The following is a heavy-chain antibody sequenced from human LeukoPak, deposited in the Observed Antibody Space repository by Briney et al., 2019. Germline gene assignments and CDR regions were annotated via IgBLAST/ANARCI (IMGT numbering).Heavy chain of an antibody. CDR3: AKGPYCSGGSCYPNWFDP. CDR1: GFTFSSYA. V-gene: IGHV3-23*01. D-gene: IGHD2-15*01. CDR2: ISGSGGST. J-gene: IGHJ5*02. Sequence: GGSLRLSCAAPGFTFSSYAMSWVRQAPGKGLEWVSAISGSGGSTYYADSVKGRFTISRDNSKNTLYLQMNSLRAEDTAVYYCAKGPYCSGGSCYPNWFDPWGQGTLVTVSS.